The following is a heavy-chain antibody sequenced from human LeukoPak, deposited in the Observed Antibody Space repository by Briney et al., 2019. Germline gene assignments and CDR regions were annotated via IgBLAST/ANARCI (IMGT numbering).Heavy chain of an antibody. J-gene: IGHJ4*02. V-gene: IGHV4-34*01. D-gene: IGHD3-16*02. CDR2: INHSGST. CDR1: GFTFSRYW. CDR3: ARGPRIMITFGGVIVIPPYFDY. Sequence: GSLRLSCAASGFTFSRYWMTWVRQPPGKGLEWIGEINHSGSTNYNPSLKSRVTISVDTSKNQFSLKLSSVTAADTAVYYCARGPRIMITFGGVIVIPPYFDYWGQGTLVTVSS.